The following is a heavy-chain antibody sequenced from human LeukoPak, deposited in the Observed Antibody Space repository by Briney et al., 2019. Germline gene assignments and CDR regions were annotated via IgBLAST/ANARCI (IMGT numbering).Heavy chain of an antibody. CDR1: GGTFSSYA. CDR3: ARRPYSGSYGEFDY. V-gene: IGHV1-69*05. D-gene: IGHD1-26*01. J-gene: IGHJ4*02. CDR2: IIPIFGTA. Sequence: SVKVSCKASGGTFSSYAISWVRQAPGQGLEWMGRIIPIFGTANYAQKFQGRVTITTDESTSTAYMELSSLRSEDTAVYYRARRPYSGSYGEFDYWGQGTLVTVSS.